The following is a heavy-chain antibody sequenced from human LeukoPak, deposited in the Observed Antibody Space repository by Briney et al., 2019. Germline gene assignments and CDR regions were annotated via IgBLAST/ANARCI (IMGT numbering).Heavy chain of an antibody. CDR2: IYYSGST. V-gene: IGHV4-59*01. CDR1: GGSISSYY. Sequence: PSETLSLTCTVSGGSISSYYWSWIRQPPGKGLEWIGYIYYSGSTNYNPSLKSQVTISVDTSKNQFSLKLSSVTAADTAVYYCARDRGSSRYEDGDAFDIWGQGTMVTVSS. CDR3: ARDRGSSRYEDGDAFDI. D-gene: IGHD6-13*01. J-gene: IGHJ3*02.